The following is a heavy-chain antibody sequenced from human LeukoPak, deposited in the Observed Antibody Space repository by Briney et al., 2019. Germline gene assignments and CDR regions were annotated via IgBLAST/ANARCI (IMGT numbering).Heavy chain of an antibody. Sequence: PSETLSLTCTVSGASISSGGFYWRWIRQPPGNGLEWIGYIYHTGGPYSNPSLKSRVTISVDKSKNQFSLNLSSVTAADTAVYYCARGSSWYQTNFDYWGQGTLVTVSS. J-gene: IGHJ4*02. CDR1: GASISSGGFY. V-gene: IGHV4-30-2*01. D-gene: IGHD6-13*01. CDR3: ARGSSWYQTNFDY. CDR2: IYHTGGP.